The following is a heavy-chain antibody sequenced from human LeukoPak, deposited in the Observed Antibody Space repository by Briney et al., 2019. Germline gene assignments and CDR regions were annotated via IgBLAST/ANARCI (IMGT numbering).Heavy chain of an antibody. J-gene: IGHJ4*02. CDR1: GFTVSSNY. CDR2: IYSGGST. V-gene: IGHV3-53*01. D-gene: IGHD3-22*01. CDR3: AGEDFSYYYDSSGYFSR. Sequence: GGSLRLSCAASGFTVSSNYMSWVRQAPGKGLEWVSVIYSGGSTYYADSVKGRFTISRDNSKNTLYLQMNSLRAEDTAVYYCAGEDFSYYYDSSGYFSRWGQGTLVTVSS.